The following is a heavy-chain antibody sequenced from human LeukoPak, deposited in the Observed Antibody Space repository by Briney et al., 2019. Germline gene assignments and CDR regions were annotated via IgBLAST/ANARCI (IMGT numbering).Heavy chain of an antibody. CDR2: INPNSGGT. CDR1: GYTFTGYY. D-gene: IGHD6-13*01. CDR3: AREPPGYSSSWYEDY. V-gene: IGHV1-2*02. J-gene: IGHJ4*02. Sequence: GASVKVSCKASGYTFTGYYMHWVRQAPGQGLEWMGWINPNSGGTNYAQKFQARVTMTRDTSISTAYMELSRLRSDDTAVYYCAREPPGYSSSWYEDYWGQGTLVTVSS.